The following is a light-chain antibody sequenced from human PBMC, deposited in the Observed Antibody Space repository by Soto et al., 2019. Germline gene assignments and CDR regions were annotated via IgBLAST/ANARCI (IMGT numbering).Light chain of an antibody. CDR3: QQYGSSGT. CDR2: GES. CDR1: QSVSSYY. V-gene: IGKV3-20*01. J-gene: IGKJ1*01. Sequence: EIALTQSPGTLSLSPGERATLSCRASQSVSSYYLAWYQQKPGQAPRLLIYGESSRATSIPDRFSGNGSGTDFTLTISSLEPEDFAVYYCQQYGSSGTFGQGTKVDIK.